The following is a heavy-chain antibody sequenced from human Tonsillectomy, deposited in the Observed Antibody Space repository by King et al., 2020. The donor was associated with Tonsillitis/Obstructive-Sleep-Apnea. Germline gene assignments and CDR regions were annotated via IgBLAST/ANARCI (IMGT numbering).Heavy chain of an antibody. CDR1: GFTFSSYW. J-gene: IGHJ3*02. CDR2: VNPDGSTK. CDR3: ARDPGWGSFDI. Sequence: DVQLVESGGGLVQPGGSLRLSCAPSGFTFSSYWMCWVRRAPGKGLEWVAHVNPDGSTKYCVDSVKGRFNISRDNGRNTLYLQVNSLRDEDTAVYYCARDPGWGSFDIWGQGTMVTVSS. D-gene: IGHD1-26*01. V-gene: IGHV3-7*04.